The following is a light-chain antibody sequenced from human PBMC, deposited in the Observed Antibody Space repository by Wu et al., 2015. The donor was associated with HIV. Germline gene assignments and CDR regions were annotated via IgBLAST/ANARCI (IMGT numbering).Light chain of an antibody. Sequence: DIQLTQSPSFLSASVGDRLTITCRASQAVGTYLAWYHQRPGKAPQLLIYGASNLESGVPSRFSGSGSGTEFTLTVSSLQPEDFATYYCQQLKSYPFTFGPGTKVAI. CDR1: QAVGTY. CDR2: GAS. CDR3: QQLKSYPFT. V-gene: IGKV1-9*01. J-gene: IGKJ3*01.